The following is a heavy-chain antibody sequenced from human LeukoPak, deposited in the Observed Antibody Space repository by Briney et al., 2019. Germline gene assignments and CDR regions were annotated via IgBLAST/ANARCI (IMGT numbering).Heavy chain of an antibody. CDR2: IYYSGST. CDR1: GGSISSYH. D-gene: IGHD6-19*01. CDR3: ARAVSGRFDY. Sequence: SETLSLTCTVSGGSISSYHWGWIRQPPGKGLEWTGYIYYSGSTNYNPSLKSRVTISVDTSKNQFSLKLSSVTAADTAIYYCARAVSGRFDYWGQGTLVTVSS. J-gene: IGHJ4*02. V-gene: IGHV4-59*08.